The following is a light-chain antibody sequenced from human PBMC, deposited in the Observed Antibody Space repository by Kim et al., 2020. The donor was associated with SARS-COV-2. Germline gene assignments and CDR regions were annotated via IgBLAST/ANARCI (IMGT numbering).Light chain of an antibody. V-gene: IGLV3-1*01. CDR3: QAWDTSSVI. Sequence: SYELTQPPSVSVSPGQTATITCSGDKLGDKYVSWYHQKPGQSPVLVIYLDTKRASGIPERFSGSSSGNTATLTISGTQAVDEAVYYCQAWDTSSVIFGGGTQLTVL. J-gene: IGLJ2*01. CDR2: LDT. CDR1: KLGDKY.